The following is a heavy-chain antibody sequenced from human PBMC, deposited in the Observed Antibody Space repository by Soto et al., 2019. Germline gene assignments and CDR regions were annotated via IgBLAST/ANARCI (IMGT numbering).Heavy chain of an antibody. J-gene: IGHJ4*02. CDR2: IYYSGST. CDR3: ARVRYSRAWDFDY. Sequence: SETLCLTCTVSGGSVSSGSYYWSWIRQPPGKGLEWIGYIYYSGSTHYSASLQSRVTISIDTSKNQFSLKLSSVTTADSAVYFWARVRYSRAWDFDYWGQRTLVTVSS. D-gene: IGHD6-25*01. V-gene: IGHV4-61*01. CDR1: GGSVSSGSYY.